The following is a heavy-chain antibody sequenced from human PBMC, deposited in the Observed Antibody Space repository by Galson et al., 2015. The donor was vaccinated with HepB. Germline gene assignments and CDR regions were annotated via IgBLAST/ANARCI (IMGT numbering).Heavy chain of an antibody. CDR2: MSSYGSKK. CDR1: GFAFANYA. J-gene: IGHJ3*02. CDR3: VKAHGITWLDDAFDI. D-gene: IGHD1-14*01. Sequence: SLRLSCAASGFAFANYAMHWVRQAPGRGLECVSGMSSYGSKKYYVDSVKGRFTISRDNSNNTLYLQMSSLRTEDTAVYYCVKAHGITWLDDAFDIWGQGTKVTVS. V-gene: IGHV3-64D*06.